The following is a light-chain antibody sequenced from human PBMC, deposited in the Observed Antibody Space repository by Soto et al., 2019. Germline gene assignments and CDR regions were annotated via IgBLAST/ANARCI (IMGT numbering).Light chain of an antibody. Sequence: ENVLTQSPGTLSLSPGERATLSCRASQSISSNFLAWYQQKPGQAPRLFIYGASKKIPGIPDRFSGSGSGTDFTLTISRLEPADFAVYYCQQYGSSYTFGQGTKLEIK. CDR2: GAS. CDR3: QQYGSSYT. CDR1: QSISSNF. J-gene: IGKJ2*01. V-gene: IGKV3-20*01.